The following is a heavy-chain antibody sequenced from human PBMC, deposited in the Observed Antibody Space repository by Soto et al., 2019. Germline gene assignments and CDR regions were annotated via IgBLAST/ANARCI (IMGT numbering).Heavy chain of an antibody. D-gene: IGHD2-21*01. CDR2: ISSSSNYI. V-gene: IGHV3-21*01. CDR1: GFTFSTYT. CDR3: ARRYIARDY. Sequence: EVQVVDSGGGLVKPGGSLRLSCAASGFTFSTYTTNRVRQAPGKGLEWVSSISSSSNYIYYADSVKGRFTISRDNAKNSLYLQMNSLRAEDTAVYYCARRYIARDYWGQGTLVTVSS. J-gene: IGHJ4*02.